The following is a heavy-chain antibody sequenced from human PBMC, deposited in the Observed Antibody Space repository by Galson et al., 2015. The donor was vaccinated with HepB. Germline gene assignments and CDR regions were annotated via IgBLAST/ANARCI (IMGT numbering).Heavy chain of an antibody. D-gene: IGHD3-9*01. CDR2: ISSSSSYI. CDR1: GFTFSSYS. Sequence: SLRLSCAASGFTFSSYSINWVRQAPGKGLEWVSSISSSSSYIYYADSVKGRFTISRDNAKNSLYLQMNSLRAEDTAVYYCAREKIWSTIYPSSLDYWGQGTLVTVSS. J-gene: IGHJ4*02. CDR3: AREKIWSTIYPSSLDY. V-gene: IGHV3-21*01.